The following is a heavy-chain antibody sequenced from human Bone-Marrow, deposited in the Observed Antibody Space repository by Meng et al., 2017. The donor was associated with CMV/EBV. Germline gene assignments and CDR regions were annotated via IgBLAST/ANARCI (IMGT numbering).Heavy chain of an antibody. CDR3: ASAQVVVAATRLTWFDP. V-gene: IGHV4-39*07. J-gene: IGHJ5*02. CDR1: GGSISSSSYY. D-gene: IGHD2-15*01. CDR2: IYYSGST. Sequence: SEPLSLTCTVSGGSISSSSYYWGWIRQPPGKGLEWIGSIYYSGSTYYNPSLKSRVTISVDTSKNQFSLKLSSVTAADTAVYYCASAQVVVAATRLTWFDPWGQGTLVTVSS.